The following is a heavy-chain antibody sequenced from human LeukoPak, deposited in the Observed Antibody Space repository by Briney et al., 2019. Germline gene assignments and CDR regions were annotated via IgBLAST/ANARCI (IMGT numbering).Heavy chain of an antibody. D-gene: IGHD3-3*01. CDR1: GSTFSAYW. Sequence: PGGSLRLSCTASGSTFSAYWMHWVRQAPGKGLVWVSHINPDGTTTTYADSVKGRFTISRDNAKNTLFLQMNSLTAEDTAVYYCADPFADAFDIWGRGTMVTVSS. V-gene: IGHV3-74*01. CDR3: ADPFADAFDI. J-gene: IGHJ3*02. CDR2: INPDGTTT.